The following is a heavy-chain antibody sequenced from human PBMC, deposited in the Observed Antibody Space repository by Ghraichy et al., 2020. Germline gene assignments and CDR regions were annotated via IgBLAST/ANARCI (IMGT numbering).Heavy chain of an antibody. CDR3: ARAWRPYSSAAQRCDP. CDR2: INHSGST. CDR1: GGSFSGDY. Sequence: SETLSLTCAVYGGSFSGDYWSWIRQPPGKGLEWIGEINHSGSTNYNPSLKSRINVSVDTSKNQFSLKLSSVTSADTAVYYCARAWRPYSSAAQRCDPWGHGTLVTVSS. D-gene: IGHD6-13*01. J-gene: IGHJ5*02. V-gene: IGHV4-34*01.